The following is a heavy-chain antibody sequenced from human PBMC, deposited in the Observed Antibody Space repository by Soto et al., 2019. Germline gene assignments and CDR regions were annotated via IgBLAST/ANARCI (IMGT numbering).Heavy chain of an antibody. CDR1: GGSVSSFH. CDR2: VFYTGNT. CDR3: ARSYSGTFYGYDI. D-gene: IGHD1-26*01. Sequence: SETLSLTCTVSGGSVSSFHWSWIRQSPGKGLEWIGYVFYTGNTKYNPALKRRVTISVDTCKKQFSLKLSSVSAADTGLYYCARSYSGTFYGYDIWGQGILVTVSS. V-gene: IGHV4-59*02. J-gene: IGHJ4*02.